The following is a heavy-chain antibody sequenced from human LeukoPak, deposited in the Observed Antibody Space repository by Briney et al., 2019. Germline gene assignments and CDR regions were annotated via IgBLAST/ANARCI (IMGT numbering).Heavy chain of an antibody. CDR1: GFSFSSFW. Sequence: GGSLRLSCAASGFSFSSFWMHWVRRAPGKGLVWVSGIKSDGAGTSYVDSVKGRFTISRDNAKNTLDLQMNSLRAEDTAVYYCARGGYGAYMGWGQGMLVTVSS. J-gene: IGHJ4*02. D-gene: IGHD4-17*01. CDR2: IKSDGAGT. V-gene: IGHV3-74*01. CDR3: ARGGYGAYMG.